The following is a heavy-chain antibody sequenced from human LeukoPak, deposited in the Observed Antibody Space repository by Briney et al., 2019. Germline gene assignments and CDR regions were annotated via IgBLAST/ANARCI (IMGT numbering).Heavy chain of an antibody. Sequence: GGSLRLSCVASGFTFSSYGMHWVRQAPGKGLEWVAHISDDGANEYYADSVMGRFTISRDNSKNTLYLQMISLRAEDTAVYYCASGRYCTSTTCPDHWGQGTLVTVSS. V-gene: IGHV3-30*03. CDR1: GFTFSSYG. J-gene: IGHJ5*02. D-gene: IGHD2-2*01. CDR3: ASGRYCTSTTCPDH. CDR2: ISDDGANE.